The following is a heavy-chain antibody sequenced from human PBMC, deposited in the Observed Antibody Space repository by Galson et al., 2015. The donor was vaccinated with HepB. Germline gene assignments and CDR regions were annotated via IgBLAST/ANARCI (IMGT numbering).Heavy chain of an antibody. CDR2: IIPIFGTA. V-gene: IGHV1-69*13. D-gene: IGHD3-22*01. J-gene: IGHJ4*02. CDR3: ARSPVDITMIVVVTHYFDY. Sequence: SVKVSCKASGGTFSSYAISWVRQARGQGLEWMGGIIPIFGTANYAQKFQGRVTITADESTSTAYMELSSLRSEDTAVYYCARSPVDITMIVVVTHYFDYWGQGTLVTVSS. CDR1: GGTFSSYA.